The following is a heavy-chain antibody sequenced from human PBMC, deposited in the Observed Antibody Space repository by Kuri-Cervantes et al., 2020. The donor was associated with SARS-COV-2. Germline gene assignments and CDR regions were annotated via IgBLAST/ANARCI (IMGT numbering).Heavy chain of an antibody. CDR2: IRYDGSNK. CDR1: GFTFSSYA. Sequence: GESLKISCADSGFTFSSYAMHWVRQAPDKGLEWVAVIRYDGSNKYYADSVKGRFTISRDNSKNTLYLQMNSLRAEDTAVYYCAKDESAWEWYYYYYMDVWGKGTTVTVSS. V-gene: IGHV3-30*02. CDR3: AKDESAWEWYYYYYMDV. J-gene: IGHJ6*03. D-gene: IGHD1-26*01.